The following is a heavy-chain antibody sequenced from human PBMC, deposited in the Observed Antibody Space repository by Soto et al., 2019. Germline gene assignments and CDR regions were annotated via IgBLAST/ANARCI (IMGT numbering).Heavy chain of an antibody. CDR1: GFTFSSYA. J-gene: IGHJ3*02. D-gene: IGHD3-10*01. Sequence: GGSLRLSCAASGFTFSSYAMSWVRQAPGKGLEWVSAISGSGGSTYYADSVKGRFTISRDNSKNTLYLQMNSLRAEDTAVYYCAKDREGKLLWFGELFGAFDIWGQGTM. CDR3: AKDREGKLLWFGELFGAFDI. V-gene: IGHV3-23*01. CDR2: ISGSGGST.